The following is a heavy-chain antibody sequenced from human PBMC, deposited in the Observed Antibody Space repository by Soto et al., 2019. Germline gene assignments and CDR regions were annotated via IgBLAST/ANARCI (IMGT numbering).Heavy chain of an antibody. CDR1: GFTFRSYG. Sequence: PGGSLRLSCAATGFTFRSYGMHWVRQAPGKGLEWVAVIWYDGSQQYYADSVEGRFTIPRDDSKSTVYLQMNSLTAEDTAVYYCARDDDGNSRYSRFHYWGLGTLVTVSS. D-gene: IGHD2-15*01. J-gene: IGHJ4*02. CDR3: ARDDDGNSRYSRFHY. CDR2: IWYDGSQQ. V-gene: IGHV3-33*01.